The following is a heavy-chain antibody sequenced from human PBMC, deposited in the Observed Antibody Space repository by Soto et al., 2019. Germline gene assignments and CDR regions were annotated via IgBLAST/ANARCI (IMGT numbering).Heavy chain of an antibody. CDR1: GFTFSSYA. Sequence: GGSLRLSCAASGFTFSSYAMSWVRQAPGKGLEWVSAISGSGGSTYYADSVKGRFTISRDNSKNTLYLQMNSLRAEDTAVYYCAKGPNSMVRGVIIRFDYWGQGTLVTVSS. CDR3: AKGPNSMVRGVIIRFDY. CDR2: ISGSGGST. J-gene: IGHJ4*02. D-gene: IGHD3-10*01. V-gene: IGHV3-23*01.